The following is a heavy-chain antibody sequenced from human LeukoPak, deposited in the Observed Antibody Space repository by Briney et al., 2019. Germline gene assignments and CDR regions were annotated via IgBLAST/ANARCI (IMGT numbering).Heavy chain of an antibody. V-gene: IGHV3-49*04. CDR1: GFTFGDYA. J-gene: IGHJ4*02. CDR3: TRDRGRGYSGYDYV. CDR2: IRSKAYGGTT. D-gene: IGHD5-12*01. Sequence: QSGGSLRLSCTASGFTFGDYAMSWVRQAPGKGLEWVGFIRSKAYGGTTEYAASVKGRFTISRDDSKSIAYLQMNSLKTEDTAVYYCTRDRGRGYSGYDYVWGRGTLVTVSS.